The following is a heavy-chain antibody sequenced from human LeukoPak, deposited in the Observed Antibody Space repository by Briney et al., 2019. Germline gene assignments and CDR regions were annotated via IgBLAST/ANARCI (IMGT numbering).Heavy chain of an antibody. D-gene: IGHD6-19*01. CDR2: IYYSGST. V-gene: IGHV4-59*01. J-gene: IGHJ4*02. Sequence: SETLSLTCTVSGGSISSYYWSWIRQPPGKGLEWIGYIYYSGSTNYNPSLKSRVTISVDTSKNQFSLKLSSVTAADTAVYYCARGKKPVVAGRGSFDYWGQGTLVTVSS. CDR1: GGSISSYY. CDR3: ARGKKPVVAGRGSFDY.